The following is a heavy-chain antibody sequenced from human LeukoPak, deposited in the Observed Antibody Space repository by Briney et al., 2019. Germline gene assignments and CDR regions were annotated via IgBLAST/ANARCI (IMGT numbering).Heavy chain of an antibody. V-gene: IGHV1-2*04. D-gene: IGHD2-21*01. CDR3: AREVGKLVAALGY. Sequence: GASVKVSCKSSGYTFTGYYMHWVRQAPGQGLEWMGWINPNSGGTNYAQKFQGWVTMTRDTSISTAYMELSRLRSDDTAVYYCAREVGKLVAALGYWGQGTLVTVSS. J-gene: IGHJ4*02. CDR1: GYTFTGYY. CDR2: INPNSGGT.